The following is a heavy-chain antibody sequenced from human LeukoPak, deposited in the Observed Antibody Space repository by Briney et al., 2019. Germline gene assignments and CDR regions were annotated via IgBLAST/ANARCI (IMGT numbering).Heavy chain of an antibody. J-gene: IGHJ4*02. D-gene: IGHD1-20*01. Sequence: ALVKVSCKASGGTFSSYAISWVRQAPGQGLEWMGRIIPILGIANYAQKFQGRVTVTADKSTSTAYMELSSLRSEDTAVYYCARDRGWYNWNDGYFDYWGQGTLVTVSS. CDR1: GGTFSSYA. V-gene: IGHV1-69*04. CDR3: ARDRGWYNWNDGYFDY. CDR2: IIPILGIA.